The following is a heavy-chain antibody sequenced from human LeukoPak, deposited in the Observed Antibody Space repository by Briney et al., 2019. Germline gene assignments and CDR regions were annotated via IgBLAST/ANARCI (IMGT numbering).Heavy chain of an antibody. CDR2: INPNSGGT. V-gene: IGHV1-2*02. D-gene: IGHD1-26*01. CDR3: ARSVGATDY. J-gene: IGHJ4*02. CDR1: GYTFTSYG. Sequence: ASVKVSCKASGYTFTSYGISWVRQAPGQGLEWMGWINPNSGGTNYAQKFQGRVTMTRDMSTSTVYMELSSLRSEDTAVYYCARSVGATDYWGQGTLVTVSS.